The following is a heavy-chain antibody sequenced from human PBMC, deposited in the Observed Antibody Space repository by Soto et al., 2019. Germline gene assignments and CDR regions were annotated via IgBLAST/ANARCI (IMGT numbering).Heavy chain of an antibody. J-gene: IGHJ6*02. Sequence: PGESLKISRKGSGYSFTSYRISWVRQMPGKGLEWMGRIDPSDSYTNYSPSFQGHVTISADKSISTAYLQWSSLKASDTAMYYCARQGDSYYYYGMDVWGQGTTVTVSS. CDR2: IDPSDSYT. CDR1: GYSFTSYR. CDR3: ARQGDSYYYYGMDV. V-gene: IGHV5-10-1*01. D-gene: IGHD3-10*01.